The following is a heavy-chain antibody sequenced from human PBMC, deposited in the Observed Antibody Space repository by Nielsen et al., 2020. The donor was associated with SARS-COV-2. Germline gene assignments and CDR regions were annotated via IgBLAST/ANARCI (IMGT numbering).Heavy chain of an antibody. D-gene: IGHD3/OR15-3a*01. CDR1: GFIVSSKY. CDR3: AKDRAIFMIYFKRGGPDF. Sequence: GESLKISCAASGFIVSSKYMNWVRQAPGKGLEWVSVFYSGGTTLYADSVKGRFTISRNFSKSTLYLQMNSLRPEDTATYFCAKDRAIFMIYFKRGGPDFWGQGTLVTVSS. J-gene: IGHJ4*02. V-gene: IGHV3-53*04. CDR2: FYSGGTT.